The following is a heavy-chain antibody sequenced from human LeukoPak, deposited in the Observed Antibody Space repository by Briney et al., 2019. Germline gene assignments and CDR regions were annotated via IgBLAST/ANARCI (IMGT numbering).Heavy chain of an antibody. V-gene: IGHV3-11*04. J-gene: IGHJ4*02. Sequence: GGSLRLSCAASGFTFSDYYMSWIRQAPGKGLEWISYISTRGTTIYYADSVRGRFTISRDNAKNSLYLQMNSLRAEDTAVYYCARNFVVGASYYFDYWGQGTLVTVSS. D-gene: IGHD1-26*01. CDR3: ARNFVVGASYYFDY. CDR2: ISTRGTTI. CDR1: GFTFSDYY.